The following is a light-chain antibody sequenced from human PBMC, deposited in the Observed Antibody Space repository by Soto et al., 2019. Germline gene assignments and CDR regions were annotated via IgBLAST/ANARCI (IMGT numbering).Light chain of an antibody. V-gene: IGKV3-15*01. CDR3: QQYNNWPRT. J-gene: IGKJ1*01. CDR2: GAS. CDR1: QSVSSN. Sequence: IVMTQSPTTLSVSPRERATISCRASQSVSSNLAWYQQKPGQAPRLLIYGASTRATGIPARFSGSGSGTEFTFTICSLQSEDFAVYYCQQYNNWPRTFGQGTKVDIK.